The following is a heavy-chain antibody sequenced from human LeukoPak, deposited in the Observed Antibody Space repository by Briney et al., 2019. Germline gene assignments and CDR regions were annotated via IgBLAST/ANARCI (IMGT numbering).Heavy chain of an antibody. V-gene: IGHV3-23*01. J-gene: IGHJ4*02. Sequence: GGSLRLSCAASGFTFSNYGMSWVRQAPGKGLEWVSTISGSGAGPYYADSVKGRFTISRDNSKNTLYLQMNSLRAEDTAIYYCAKPTRTGPAKAFDYWGQGTLVTVSS. CDR1: GFTFSNYG. CDR2: ISGSGAGP. CDR3: AKPTRTGPAKAFDY. D-gene: IGHD3/OR15-3a*01.